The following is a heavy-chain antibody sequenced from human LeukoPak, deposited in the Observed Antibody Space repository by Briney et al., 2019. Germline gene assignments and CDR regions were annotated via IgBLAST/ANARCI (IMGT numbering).Heavy chain of an antibody. CDR1: GFTFSSYA. V-gene: IGHV3-66*01. CDR2: IYSGGST. D-gene: IGHD6-19*01. Sequence: QTGGSLRLSCAASGFTFSSYAMSWVRQAPGKGLEWVSVIYSGGSTYYADSVKGRFTISRDNSKNTLYLQMNSLRAEDTAVYYCAREVYSSGWSGLPFGYFDYWGQGTLVTVSS. J-gene: IGHJ4*02. CDR3: AREVYSSGWSGLPFGYFDY.